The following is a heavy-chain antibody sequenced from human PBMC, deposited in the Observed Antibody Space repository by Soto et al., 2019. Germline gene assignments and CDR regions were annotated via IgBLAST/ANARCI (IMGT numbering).Heavy chain of an antibody. J-gene: IGHJ3*02. V-gene: IGHV3-21*01. Sequence: EVQLVESGGGLVQPGGSLRLSCAASGFTFSSYSMNWVRQAPGKGLEWVSSISSSSSYIYYADSVKGRFTISRDNAKNSLYLQMNSLRAEDTAVYYCAGTYYYDSSGFLGAFDIWGQGTMVTVSS. D-gene: IGHD3-22*01. CDR1: GFTFSSYS. CDR2: ISSSSSYI. CDR3: AGTYYYDSSGFLGAFDI.